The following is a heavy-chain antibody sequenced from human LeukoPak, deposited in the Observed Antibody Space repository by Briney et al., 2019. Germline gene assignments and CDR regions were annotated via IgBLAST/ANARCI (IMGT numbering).Heavy chain of an antibody. J-gene: IGHJ4*02. V-gene: IGHV3-23*01. CDR1: GFTFSSYA. D-gene: IGHD1-26*01. CDR2: ISGSGGST. Sequence: GGSLRLSCAASGFTFSSYAMSWVRQAPGKGLEWVSAISGSGGSTYYADSVKGRFTISRDNSKNTLYLQMNSLRAEDTAVYYCAKWDRVPWELLSPGDYWGQGTLVTVSS. CDR3: AKWDRVPWELLSPGDY.